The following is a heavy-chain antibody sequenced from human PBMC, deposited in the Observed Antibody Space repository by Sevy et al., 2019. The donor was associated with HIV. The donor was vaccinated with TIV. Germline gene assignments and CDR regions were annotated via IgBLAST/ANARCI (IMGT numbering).Heavy chain of an antibody. Sequence: GGSLRLSCSASGFTFSSYAMHWVRQAPGKGLEYVSAISSNGGSTYYADSVKGRFTISRDNSKNTLYLQMSSLRDEDTAVYYCVKDGGVRGVMRSAAFDIWGQGTMVTVSS. CDR1: GFTFSSYA. J-gene: IGHJ3*02. V-gene: IGHV3-64D*06. CDR3: VKDGGVRGVMRSAAFDI. CDR2: ISSNGGST. D-gene: IGHD3-10*01.